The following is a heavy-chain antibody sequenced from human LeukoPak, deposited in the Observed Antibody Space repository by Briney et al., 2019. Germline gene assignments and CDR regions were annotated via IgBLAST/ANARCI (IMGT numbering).Heavy chain of an antibody. CDR3: ARDPWGDDSSGYYFGAFDI. CDR2: ISSSSSYT. CDR1: GFTFSDYY. J-gene: IGHJ3*02. V-gene: IGHV3-11*05. Sequence: GGSLRLSCAASGFTFSDYYMSWIRQAPGKGLEWVSYISSSSSYTNYADSVKGRFTISRDNAKNSLYLQMDSLRAEDTAVYYCARDPWGDDSSGYYFGAFDIWGQGTMVTVSS. D-gene: IGHD3-22*01.